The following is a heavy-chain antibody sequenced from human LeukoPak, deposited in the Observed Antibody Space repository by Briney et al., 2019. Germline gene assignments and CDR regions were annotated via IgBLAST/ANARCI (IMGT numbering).Heavy chain of an antibody. D-gene: IGHD3-22*01. V-gene: IGHV3-23*01. CDR1: GFAFNSLA. J-gene: IGHJ4*02. CDR2: ISRSGDSI. CDR3: AKRGVVIRVILVGFHKEAYYFDS. Sequence: GGSLRLSCAASGFAFNSLAMSWVRQAPGKGLEWVSVISRSGDSIYYADSVKGRFTISRDNSKNALSLQMNSLRAEDTAVYFCAKRGVVIRVILVGFHKEAYYFDSWGQGALVTVSS.